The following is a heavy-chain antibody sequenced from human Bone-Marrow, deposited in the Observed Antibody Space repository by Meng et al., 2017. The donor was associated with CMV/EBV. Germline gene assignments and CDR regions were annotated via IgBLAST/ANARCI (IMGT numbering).Heavy chain of an antibody. CDR1: GFTFSTQT. J-gene: IGHJ3*02. V-gene: IGHV3-23*01. CDR3: VKGGLSTLPRAFAI. CDR2: ISYSGTTT. D-gene: IGHD2/OR15-2a*01. Sequence: GGSLRLSCPASGFTFSTQTMSWVRQAPGKGLEWVSAISYSGTTTYYADSVKGRFTVSRDNSKNTLYLQMNSLRADDTAVYYCVKGGLSTLPRAFAIWGQGTRVTGSS.